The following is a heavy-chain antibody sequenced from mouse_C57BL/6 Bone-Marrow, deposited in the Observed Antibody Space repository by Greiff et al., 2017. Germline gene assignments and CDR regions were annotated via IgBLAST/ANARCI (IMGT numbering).Heavy chain of an antibody. V-gene: IGHV6-6*01. J-gene: IGHJ3*01. CDR1: GFTFSDAW. Sequence: VQLKQSGGGLVQPGGSMKLSCAASGFTFSDAWMDWVRQSPAKGLEWVAEIRNKATNHATYYAESVKGRFTISRADSKSSVYLQMNSLRAEDTGIYYCTGGSSAYWGQGTLVTVSA. CDR3: TGGSSAY. D-gene: IGHD1-1*01. CDR2: IRNKATNHAT.